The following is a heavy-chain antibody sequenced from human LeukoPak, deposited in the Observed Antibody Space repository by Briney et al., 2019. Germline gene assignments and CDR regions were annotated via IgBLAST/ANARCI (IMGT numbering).Heavy chain of an antibody. J-gene: IGHJ4*02. Sequence: SETLSLTCTVSGGSISSYYWSWIRQPPGKGLEWIGEINHSGSTNYNPSLKSRVTISVDTSKNQFSLKLSSVTAADTAVYYCARGLYYDSSGYYYESGYYFDYWGQGTLVTVSS. CDR1: GGSISSYY. CDR3: ARGLYYDSSGYYYESGYYFDY. D-gene: IGHD3-22*01. CDR2: INHSGST. V-gene: IGHV4-34*01.